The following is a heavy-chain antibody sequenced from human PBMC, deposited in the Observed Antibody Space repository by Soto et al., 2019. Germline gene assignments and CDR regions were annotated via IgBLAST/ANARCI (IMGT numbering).Heavy chain of an antibody. V-gene: IGHV1-8*01. D-gene: IGHD6-13*01. CDR3: ASSSWTLDAFDI. CDR2: MNPNSGNT. Sequence: ASVKVSCKASGYTFTSYDINWVRQATGQGLEWMGWMNPNSGNTGYAQKFQGRVTMTRNTSISTAYMELSSLRSEDTAVYYCASSSWTLDAFDIRGQGTMVTVSS. CDR1: GYTFTSYD. J-gene: IGHJ3*02.